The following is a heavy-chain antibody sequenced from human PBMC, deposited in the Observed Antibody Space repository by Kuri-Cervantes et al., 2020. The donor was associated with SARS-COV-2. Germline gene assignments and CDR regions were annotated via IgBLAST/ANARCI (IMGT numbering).Heavy chain of an antibody. CDR3: TRHDFWSAYYFDY. CDR2: IRSKAYGGTT. D-gene: IGHD3-3*01. J-gene: IGHJ4*02. V-gene: IGHV3-49*03. CDR1: GFTFGDYA. Sequence: GGALRLSCTASGFTFGDYAMSWIRQAPGKGLEWVGFIRSKAYGGTTEYAASVKGRFTISRDDSKSIAYLQMNSLKTEDTAVNYCTRHDFWSAYYFDYWGQGTLVTVSS.